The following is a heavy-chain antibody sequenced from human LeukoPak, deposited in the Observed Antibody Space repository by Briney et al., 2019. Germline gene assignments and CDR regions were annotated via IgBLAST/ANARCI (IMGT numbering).Heavy chain of an antibody. Sequence: GGSLRLSCAASGFTFSSYSMNWVRQAPGKGLEWVSSIISSSSYIYYADSVKGRFTISRDNAKNSLYLQMNSLRAEDTAVYYCARSPTGYGSGWSRFVIDYWGQGTLVTVSS. CDR1: GFTFSSYS. V-gene: IGHV3-21*01. CDR3: ARSPTGYGSGWSRFVIDY. CDR2: IISSSSYI. D-gene: IGHD6-19*01. J-gene: IGHJ4*02.